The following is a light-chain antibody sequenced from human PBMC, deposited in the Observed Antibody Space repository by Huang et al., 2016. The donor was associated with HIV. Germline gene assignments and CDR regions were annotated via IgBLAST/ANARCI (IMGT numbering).Light chain of an antibody. V-gene: IGKV1-6*02. CDR3: LQDFTYPRT. Sequence: AIQLTQSPSSLSASVGDRVTITCRASQDITNDLGWYQQKPGKAPKLLISAASTLRSGVPSRFSGSGSGTDFTLTISSLQPEDCATYFCLQDFTYPRTFGQGTRVEI. J-gene: IGKJ1*01. CDR2: AAS. CDR1: QDITND.